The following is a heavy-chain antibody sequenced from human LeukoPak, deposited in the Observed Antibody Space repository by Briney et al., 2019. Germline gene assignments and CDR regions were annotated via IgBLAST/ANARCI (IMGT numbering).Heavy chain of an antibody. CDR1: GYTFTVYY. CDR2: INPNRGGT. D-gene: IGHD3-22*01. J-gene: IGHJ4*02. CDR3: ATRGIFYDSSGYYIDY. V-gene: IGHV1-2*02. Sequence: GASVKVSCKASGYTFTVYYMHWVRQAPGQGLEWMGWINPNRGGTNYAQKFQGRVTMTRDTSISTAYMGLSRLRSDDTAVYYCATRGIFYDSSGYYIDYWGQGTLVTVSS.